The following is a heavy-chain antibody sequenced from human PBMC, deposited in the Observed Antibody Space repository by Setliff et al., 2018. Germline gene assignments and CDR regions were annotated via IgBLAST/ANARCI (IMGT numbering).Heavy chain of an antibody. V-gene: IGHV1-69*05. Sequence: RASVKVSCKASGDTFSTYALSWVRQAPGQGLEWMGGIIPLLETAKYAQKFLGRVTVTTDTSTGTAYMELGSLTSDDTAIYYCARINFYVSSGYYYAPDYWGPGTLVTVSS. D-gene: IGHD3-22*01. CDR1: GDTFSTYA. CDR2: IIPLLETA. CDR3: ARINFYVSSGYYYAPDY. J-gene: IGHJ4*02.